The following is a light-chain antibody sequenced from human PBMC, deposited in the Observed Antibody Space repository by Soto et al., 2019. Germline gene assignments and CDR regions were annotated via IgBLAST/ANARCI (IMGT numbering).Light chain of an antibody. CDR2: DAS. V-gene: IGKV1-5*01. CDR3: QQYNTFSYT. J-gene: IGKJ2*01. Sequence: DIQMTQSPSTLSASVGDRVTITCRASQSISTWLAWYQQKPGKAPKLLIYDASSLESGVPSRFRGSGSGTEFTLTISTLQPDDFATYYCQQYNTFSYTFGQGTKLE. CDR1: QSISTW.